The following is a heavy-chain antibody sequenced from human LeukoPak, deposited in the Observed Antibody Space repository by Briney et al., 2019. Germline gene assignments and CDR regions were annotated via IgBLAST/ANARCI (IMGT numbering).Heavy chain of an antibody. CDR2: IKQDGSEK. CDR1: GFTFSSYW. D-gene: IGHD2-15*01. Sequence: PGGSLRLSCAASGFTFSSYWMSWIRQAPGRGLEWVANIKQDGSEKYYADSVKGRFTISRDNAKNSLYLQMNSLRVEDTAVYYCAADSGGSRYWGQGTLATVSS. CDR3: AADSGGSRY. V-gene: IGHV3-7*01. J-gene: IGHJ4*02.